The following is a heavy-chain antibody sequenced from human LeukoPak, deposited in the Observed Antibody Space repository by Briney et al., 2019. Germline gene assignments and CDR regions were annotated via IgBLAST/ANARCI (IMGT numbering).Heavy chain of an antibody. V-gene: IGHV3-30*02. Sequence: GGSLRLSCAASGFTFSSYGMHWVRQAPGKGLEWVAFIRYDGSNKYYADSVKGRFTISRDNSKNTLYLQMNSLRAEDTAVYCCAKENYYGSGSYVPDYWGQGTLVTVSS. D-gene: IGHD3-10*01. CDR1: GFTFSSYG. CDR2: IRYDGSNK. J-gene: IGHJ4*02. CDR3: AKENYYGSGSYVPDY.